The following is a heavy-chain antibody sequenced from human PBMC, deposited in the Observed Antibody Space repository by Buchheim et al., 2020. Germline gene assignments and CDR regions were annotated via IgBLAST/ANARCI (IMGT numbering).Heavy chain of an antibody. V-gene: IGHV7-4-1*02. CDR1: GYSFTSYP. J-gene: IGHJ5*02. D-gene: IGHD3-10*01. CDR2: MNTDTGNP. CDR3: ARGPDYSWFDP. Sequence: QVQVVQSGSELKNPGASVKISCKASGYSFTSYPINWVRQAPGQGLEWMGWMNTDTGNPTYAQGFPGRFVFSLATSVTTAYLQINSLQADDTAVYYCARGPDYSWFDPWGQGTL.